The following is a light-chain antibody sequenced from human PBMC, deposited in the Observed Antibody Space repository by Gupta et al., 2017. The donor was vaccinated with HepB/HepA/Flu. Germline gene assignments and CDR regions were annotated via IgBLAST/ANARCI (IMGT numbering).Light chain of an antibody. Sequence: EIVLTQSPGTLSLSPGERATLSCRASQSVSTYLAWYQQKPGQAPRLLIQDASKRATGLPARFSGRGSGTDFTLTISSLEPEDFAVYYCQHRGSWPITFGQGTRLDIK. CDR2: DAS. J-gene: IGKJ5*01. V-gene: IGKV3-11*01. CDR1: QSVSTY. CDR3: QHRGSWPIT.